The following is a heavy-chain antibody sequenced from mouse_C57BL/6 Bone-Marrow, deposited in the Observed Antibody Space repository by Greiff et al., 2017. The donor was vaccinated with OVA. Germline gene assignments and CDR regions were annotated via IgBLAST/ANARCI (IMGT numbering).Heavy chain of an antibody. CDR3: ASGGSSYWFAY. D-gene: IGHD1-1*01. Sequence: EVKLVESGGDLVKPGGSLKLSCAASGFTFSSYGMSWVRQTPDKRLEWVATISSGGSYTYYPDSVKGRFTITRDNAKNTLYLQMSSLKSEDTAMDYCASGGSSYWFAYWGQGTLVTVSA. J-gene: IGHJ3*01. CDR1: GFTFSSYG. V-gene: IGHV5-6*01. CDR2: ISSGGSYT.